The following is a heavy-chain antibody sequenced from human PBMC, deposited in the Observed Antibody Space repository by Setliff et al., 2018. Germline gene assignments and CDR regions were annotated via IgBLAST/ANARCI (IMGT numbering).Heavy chain of an antibody. D-gene: IGHD5-12*01. V-gene: IGHV4-39*07. CDR2: ISYGGST. J-gene: IGHJ6*03. CDR3: ARDHRDGYNAPYYYYYMDV. CDR1: GGSINSRSYY. Sequence: SETLSLTCNVSGGSINSRSYYWGWIRQPPGKGLEWIAMISYGGSTNYNPSLKSRVTISVDTSKNQLSLKLNSVTAADTAVYYCARDHRDGYNAPYYYYYMDVWGKGTTVTVSS.